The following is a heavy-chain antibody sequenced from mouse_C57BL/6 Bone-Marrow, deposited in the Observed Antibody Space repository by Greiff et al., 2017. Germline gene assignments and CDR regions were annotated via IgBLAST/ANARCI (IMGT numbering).Heavy chain of an antibody. V-gene: IGHV5-17*01. Sequence: EVMLVESGGGLVQPGGSLTLSCAASVFTFRDYGLHWVRPAPEKGLEWVAYISSGSSTIYYADTVKGRFTISRDNAKITLFLQMTSLRSEDTAMYYCAIYYGNYVWGTGTTVTVSS. D-gene: IGHD2-1*01. CDR2: ISSGSSTI. CDR1: VFTFRDYG. CDR3: AIYYGNYV. J-gene: IGHJ1*03.